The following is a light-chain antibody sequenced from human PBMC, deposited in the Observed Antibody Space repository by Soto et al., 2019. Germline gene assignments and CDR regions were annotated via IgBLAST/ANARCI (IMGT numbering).Light chain of an antibody. J-gene: IGKJ1*01. CDR2: GAF. CDR3: QQMRT. Sequence: EIVLTQSPGTLSLSPGERATLSCRASQSVSSNFLAWYQQRPGQAPRLLIHGAFNRVTGIPDRFSGSGSGIDFILTISRLEPEDFAVYYCQQMRTFGQGTRVEIK. V-gene: IGKV3-20*01. CDR1: QSVSSNF.